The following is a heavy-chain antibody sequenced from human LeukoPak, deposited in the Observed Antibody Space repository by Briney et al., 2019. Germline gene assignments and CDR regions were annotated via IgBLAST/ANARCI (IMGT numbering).Heavy chain of an antibody. J-gene: IGHJ4*02. D-gene: IGHD4-17*01. Sequence: PGGSLRLSCAASGFSVSNNYMTWVRQAPGKGLEWVSAFYPGGSTFYAESVRGRFTISRDNSKNTLYLQMNSLRAEDTAVYYCAVEPLGGDYVSYFDYWGQGTLVTVSS. CDR2: FYPGGST. V-gene: IGHV3-53*05. CDR3: AVEPLGGDYVSYFDY. CDR1: GFSVSNNY.